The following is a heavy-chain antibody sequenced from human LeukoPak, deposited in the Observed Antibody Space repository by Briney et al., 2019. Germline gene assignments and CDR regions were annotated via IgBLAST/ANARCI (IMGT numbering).Heavy chain of an antibody. CDR3: ARLGLRSSGSPY. Sequence: ASVKVSCKASGYTFTSYDINWVRQAPGQGLEWMGWINPNSGGTNYAQKFQGRVTMTRDTSISTAYMELSRLRSDDTAVYYCARLGLRSSGSPYWGQGTLVTVSS. CDR2: INPNSGGT. CDR1: GYTFTSYD. D-gene: IGHD6-19*01. V-gene: IGHV1-2*02. J-gene: IGHJ4*02.